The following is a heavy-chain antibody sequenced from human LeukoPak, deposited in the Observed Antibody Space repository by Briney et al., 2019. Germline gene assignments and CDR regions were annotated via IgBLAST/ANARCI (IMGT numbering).Heavy chain of an antibody. CDR1: GFTFSSHA. D-gene: IGHD6-13*01. V-gene: IGHV3-23*01. CDR2: ISASGDGI. CDR3: AETPGGAAGNRVFDH. J-gene: IGHJ4*02. Sequence: GGSLRLSCAASGFTFSSHAMSWVRQAPGKGLEWVSAISASGDGIYYTDSVKGRFTMSRDNSKDTLYLQMNSLRADDTAVYYCAETPGGAAGNRVFDHWGQGALVTVSS.